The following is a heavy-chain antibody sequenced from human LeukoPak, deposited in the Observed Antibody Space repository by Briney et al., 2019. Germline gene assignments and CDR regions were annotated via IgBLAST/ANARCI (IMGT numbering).Heavy chain of an antibody. Sequence: TGGSLRLSCAASGFTFSGSAMHWVRQASGKGLEWVGRIRSKANSYATLYAASVKGRFTISRDDSKNTAYQQMNSLKTEDTAVYYCTRPLDYDSSGPDAFDIWGQGTMVTVSS. D-gene: IGHD3-22*01. CDR2: IRSKANSYAT. J-gene: IGHJ3*02. CDR1: GFTFSGSA. CDR3: TRPLDYDSSGPDAFDI. V-gene: IGHV3-73*01.